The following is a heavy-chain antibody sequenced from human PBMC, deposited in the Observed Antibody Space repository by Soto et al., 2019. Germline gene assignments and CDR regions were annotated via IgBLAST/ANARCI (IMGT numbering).Heavy chain of an antibody. V-gene: IGHV3-33*01. Sequence: ESGGGVVQPGRSLRLSCAASGFTFSSYGMHWVRQAPGKGLEWVAVIWYDGSNKYYADSVKGRFTISRDNSKNTLYLQMNSLRAEDTAEYYCARDGVTDDAFDIWGQGTMVTVSS. CDR1: GFTFSSYG. D-gene: IGHD2-21*02. CDR2: IWYDGSNK. CDR3: ARDGVTDDAFDI. J-gene: IGHJ3*02.